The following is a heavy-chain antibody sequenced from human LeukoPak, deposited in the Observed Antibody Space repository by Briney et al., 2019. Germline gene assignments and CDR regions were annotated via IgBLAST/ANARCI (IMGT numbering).Heavy chain of an antibody. J-gene: IGHJ4*02. D-gene: IGHD6-13*01. Sequence: PGRSLRLSCAASGFTFSSYGMHWVRQAPGKGLEWVAVISYDGSNKYYADSVKGRFTISRDNSKNTLYLQMNSLRAEDTAVYYCARGRGAAAGDLDYWGQGTLVTVSS. CDR2: ISYDGSNK. V-gene: IGHV3-30*03. CDR1: GFTFSSYG. CDR3: ARGRGAAAGDLDY.